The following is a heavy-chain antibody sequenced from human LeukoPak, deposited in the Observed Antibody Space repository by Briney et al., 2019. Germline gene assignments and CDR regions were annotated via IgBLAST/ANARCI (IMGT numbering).Heavy chain of an antibody. V-gene: IGHV1-2*02. CDR1: GYTFTGYY. Sequence: ASVKVSCKASGYTFTGYYMHWVRQAPGQGLEWMGWINPTSGTNYAQKFQGRVTMTRDTSISTAYMELSRLTSDDTAVYYCARGLGLDVWGQGTTVTVSS. CDR2: INPTSGT. J-gene: IGHJ6*02. CDR3: ARGLGLDV.